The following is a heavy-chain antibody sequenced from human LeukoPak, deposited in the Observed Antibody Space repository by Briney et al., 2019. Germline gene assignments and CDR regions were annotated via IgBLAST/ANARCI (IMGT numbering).Heavy chain of an antibody. CDR1: GGTFSSYA. CDR3: ARAHPVARPAAMGGDDY. CDR2: IIPIFGTA. D-gene: IGHD2-2*01. J-gene: IGHJ4*02. V-gene: IGHV1-69*05. Sequence: VASVKVSCKASGGTFSSYAISWVRQAPGQGLEWMGGIIPIFGTANYAQKFQGRVTITTDESTSTAYMELSSLRSEDTAVYYCARAHPVARPAAMGGDDYWGQGTLVTVSS.